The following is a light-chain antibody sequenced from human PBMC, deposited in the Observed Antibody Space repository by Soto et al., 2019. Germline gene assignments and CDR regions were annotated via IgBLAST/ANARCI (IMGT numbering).Light chain of an antibody. CDR1: QSVSSY. CDR2: DAS. Sequence: EIVLTQSPATLSLSPGETATLSCRASQSVSSYLAWYQQKPGQGPRLLIYDASNRAAGIPARFSGSGSGTDFTLTISSLEPEDFAVYYCQQRRSWPPTFGQGTRLEI. CDR3: QQRRSWPPT. J-gene: IGKJ5*01. V-gene: IGKV3-11*01.